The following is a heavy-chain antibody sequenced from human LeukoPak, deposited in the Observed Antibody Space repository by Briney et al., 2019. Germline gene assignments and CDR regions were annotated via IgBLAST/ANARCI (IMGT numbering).Heavy chain of an antibody. D-gene: IGHD1-26*01. V-gene: IGHV3-7*01. CDR1: GFPLSDYW. CDR2: IKQDRSET. CDR3: ARDKIVGATNLDF. Sequence: GALSLSCAASGFPLSDYWMSWVRQAPGKGLEWVANIKQDRSETYYVDSVKGRFTISRDNAKNSLYLQMNSLRADDTAVYYCARDKIVGATNLDFWGQGTLVTVSS. J-gene: IGHJ4*02.